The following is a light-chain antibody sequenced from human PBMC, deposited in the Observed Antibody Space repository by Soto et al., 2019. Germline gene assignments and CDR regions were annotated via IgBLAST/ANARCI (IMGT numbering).Light chain of an antibody. J-gene: IGKJ4*01. CDR2: GAS. Sequence: EIVMTQSPATLSVSPGDRATLSCRASQSVSSNLAWYQQKPSQAPRLVIYGASTRATAIPARFSGSGSGTEFTLTISSLQSEDFAVYYCQQYADWPPLTFGGGTKVEIK. CDR1: QSVSSN. V-gene: IGKV3-15*01. CDR3: QQYADWPPLT.